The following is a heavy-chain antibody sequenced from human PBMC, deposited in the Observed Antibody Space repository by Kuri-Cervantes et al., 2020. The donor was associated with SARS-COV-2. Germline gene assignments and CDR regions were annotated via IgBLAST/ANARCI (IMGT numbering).Heavy chain of an antibody. CDR1: GGSFSGYY. CDR2: INHSGST. D-gene: IGHD4-11*01. CDR3: ARSAYYSQGSGSVDV. J-gene: IGHJ6*02. Sequence: SQTLSLPCAVYGGSFSGYYWSWIRQPPGKGLEWIGEINHSGSTNYNPSLKSRVTISVDTSKNQFSLKLSSVTAADTAVYYCARSAYYSQGSGSVDVWGQGTTVTVSS. V-gene: IGHV4-34*01.